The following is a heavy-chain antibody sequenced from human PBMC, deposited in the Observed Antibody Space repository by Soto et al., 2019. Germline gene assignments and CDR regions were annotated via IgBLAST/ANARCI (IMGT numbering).Heavy chain of an antibody. Sequence: EVQLLESGGGLVQPGGSLRLSCAASGFTFSTYWMSWVRQAPGKGLEWVANIKQDGSERYYVDSVKGRFTISRDNAKNSLYLQMNNLRAEDTAVYYCATDSGTSDNWGQGTLVTVSS. V-gene: IGHV3-7*01. J-gene: IGHJ4*02. CDR3: ATDSGTSDN. CDR2: IKQDGSER. CDR1: GFTFSTYW. D-gene: IGHD1-1*01.